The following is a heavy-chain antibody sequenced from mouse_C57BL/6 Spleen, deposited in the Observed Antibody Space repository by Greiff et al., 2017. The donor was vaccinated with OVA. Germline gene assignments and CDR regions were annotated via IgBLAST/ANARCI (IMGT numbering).Heavy chain of an antibody. CDR1: GYAFSSSW. V-gene: IGHV1-82*01. J-gene: IGHJ2*01. CDR3: ARDGSSYGFDY. Sequence: VKPGASVKISCKASGYAFSSSWMNWVKQRPGKGLEWIGRIYPGDGDTNYNGKFKGKATLTADKSSSTAYMQLSSLTSEDSAVYFCARDGSSYGFDYWGQGTTLTVSS. CDR2: IYPGDGDT. D-gene: IGHD1-1*01.